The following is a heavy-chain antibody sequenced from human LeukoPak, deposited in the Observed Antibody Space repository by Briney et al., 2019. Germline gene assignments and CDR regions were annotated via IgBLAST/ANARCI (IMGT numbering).Heavy chain of an antibody. V-gene: IGHV3-7*01. CDR2: IKKDGSEK. Sequence: GGSLRLSCAASGFTFTNYAMHWVRQSPGKGLEWVANIKKDGSEKYYVDSVKGRFTISRDNAKTSLYLQMNSLRAEDTAVYYCARDLSGVTGYTYGRGIDYWGQGTLVTVSS. CDR1: GFTFTNYA. J-gene: IGHJ4*02. D-gene: IGHD5-18*01. CDR3: ARDLSGVTGYTYGRGIDY.